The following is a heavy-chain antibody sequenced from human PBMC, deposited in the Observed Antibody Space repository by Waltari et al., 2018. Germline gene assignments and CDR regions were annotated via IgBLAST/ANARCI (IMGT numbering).Heavy chain of an antibody. J-gene: IGHJ4*02. CDR1: GFTFSSYAMH. Sequence: QVQLVESGGGVVQPGRSLRLSCAASGFTFSSYAMHWVRQAPGRGLGWIGSIYYSGSTSYNPSLKSRVTISVDTSKNQFSLKLSSVTAADTAVYYCASRYSSWGQGTLVTVSS. V-gene: IGHV4-59*05. CDR2: IYYSGST. CDR3: ASRYSS. D-gene: IGHD4-4*01.